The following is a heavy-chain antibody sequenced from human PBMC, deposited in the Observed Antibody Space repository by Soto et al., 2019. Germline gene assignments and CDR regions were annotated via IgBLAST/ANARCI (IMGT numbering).Heavy chain of an antibody. Sequence: QIHLVQSGAEVKKPGSSVKISCKASGGTFSNYAISWVRQAPGQGLEWMGGITPIFDTTNYAQKFQGRLPIPADTSTSTAYMELSGLRSDDTAIYFCARYPHSLTHWFDPWGQGTLVTVSS. CDR3: ARYPHSLTHWFDP. V-gene: IGHV1-69*06. CDR1: GGTFSNYA. CDR2: ITPIFDTT. D-gene: IGHD3-9*01. J-gene: IGHJ5*02.